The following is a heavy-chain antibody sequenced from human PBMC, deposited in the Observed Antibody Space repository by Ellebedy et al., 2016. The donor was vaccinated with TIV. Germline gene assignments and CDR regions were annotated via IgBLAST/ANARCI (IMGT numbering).Heavy chain of an antibody. V-gene: IGHV3-21*06. J-gene: IGHJ4*02. CDR1: GFTFSIFG. CDR2: IVSSGREA. D-gene: IGHD3-3*01. CDR3: TRDGREWSRDY. Sequence: GGSLRLXCAASGFTFSIFGMTWVRQAPGKGLEWVATIVSSGREAYYADPAKGRFTISRDNVMNSVYLQLNSLSVEDTAVYYCTRDGREWSRDYWGQGTLATVSS.